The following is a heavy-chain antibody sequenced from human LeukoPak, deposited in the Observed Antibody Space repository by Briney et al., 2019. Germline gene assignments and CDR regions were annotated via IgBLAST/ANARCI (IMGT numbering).Heavy chain of an antibody. D-gene: IGHD2/OR15-2a*01. J-gene: IGHJ5*02. V-gene: IGHV4-34*01. CDR1: GGSFKNYL. Sequence: PSETLSLTCAVSGGSFKNYLWAWIRQPPGKGLEWIGEINHLGTSNYNPSLKSRVIVSVATSENQFSLNVTSVTAADTAVYFCAKAVEYCDSTRCYYWFDPWGPGTLVTVSS. CDR3: AKAVEYCDSTRCYYWFDP. CDR2: INHLGTS.